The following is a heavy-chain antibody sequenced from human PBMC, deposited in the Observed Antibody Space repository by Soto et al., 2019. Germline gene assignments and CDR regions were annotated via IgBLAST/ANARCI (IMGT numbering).Heavy chain of an antibody. CDR2: ISDTGGST. CDR3: ANMKVAVEY. V-gene: IGHV3-23*01. J-gene: IGHJ4*02. CDR1: GFTFNIYA. D-gene: IGHD2-15*01. Sequence: GGSLRLSCAASGFTFNIYAMSWVRQAPGKGLEWVSAISDTGGSTYYADSVKGRFTISRDNSKNTLSLQMNSLRTDDTALYYCANMKVAVEYWGQGTLVTVS.